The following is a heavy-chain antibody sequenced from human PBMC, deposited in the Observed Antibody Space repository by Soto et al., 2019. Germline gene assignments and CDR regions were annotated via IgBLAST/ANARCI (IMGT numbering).Heavy chain of an antibody. CDR1: GGSISSGDYY. CDR2: IYYSGST. V-gene: IGHV4-30-4*01. D-gene: IGHD3-10*01. Sequence: SETLSLTCTVSGGSISSGDYYWSWIRQPPGKGLEWIGYIYYSGSTYYNPSLKSRVTISVDTSKNQFSLKLSSVTAADTAVYYCARSGDYYGSGSPGGHYYGMDVWGQGTKVT. J-gene: IGHJ6*02. CDR3: ARSGDYYGSGSPGGHYYGMDV.